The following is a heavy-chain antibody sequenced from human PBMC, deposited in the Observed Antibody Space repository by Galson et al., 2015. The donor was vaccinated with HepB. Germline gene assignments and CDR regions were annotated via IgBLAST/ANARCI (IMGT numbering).Heavy chain of an antibody. V-gene: IGHV3-7*05. D-gene: IGHD6-13*01. Sequence: SLRLSCAAAGFTFSGYWMTWVRQAPGKGLEWVANIKEDESEKYYADSVKGRFTISRDNAKNSLYLQLNSLRAEDPAVYFCARFAGGGYSTSWYRSGFDYWGQGTLVIVSS. CDR3: ARFAGGGYSTSWYRSGFDY. CDR1: GFTFSGYW. J-gene: IGHJ4*02. CDR2: IKEDESEK.